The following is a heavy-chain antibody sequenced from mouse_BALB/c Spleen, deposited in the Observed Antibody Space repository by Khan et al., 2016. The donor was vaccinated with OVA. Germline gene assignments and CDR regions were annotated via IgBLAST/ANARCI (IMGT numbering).Heavy chain of an antibody. V-gene: IGHV3-1*02. Sequence: DVQLQESGPDLVKPSQSLSLTCTVTGYSITSGYSWHWIRQFPGNKLEWMGYIHYSGSTNYNPSLKSRISITRDTSKNQFFLQLNSVTTEDTATDDCARPVPKVTWFAYGGQGTLVTVSA. CDR2: IHYSGST. J-gene: IGHJ3*01. CDR1: GYSITSGYS. CDR3: ARPVPKVTWFAY.